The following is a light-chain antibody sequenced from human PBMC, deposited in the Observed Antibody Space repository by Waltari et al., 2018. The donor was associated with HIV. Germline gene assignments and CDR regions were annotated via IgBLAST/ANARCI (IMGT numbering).Light chain of an antibody. V-gene: IGKV1-33*01. Sequence: DIKMTQSPSSLSASVGDRVTITCQASQDISNYLNWYQQKQGNAPKLLIYDASNLETGVPSRFSGSRSGTDFTFTISSLQPEDIATYYCQQYDNLPTFGGGTKVEIK. CDR1: QDISNY. CDR3: QQYDNLPT. J-gene: IGKJ4*01. CDR2: DAS.